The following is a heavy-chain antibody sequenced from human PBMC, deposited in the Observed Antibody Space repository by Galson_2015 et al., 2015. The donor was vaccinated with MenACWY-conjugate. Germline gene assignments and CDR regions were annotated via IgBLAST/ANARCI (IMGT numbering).Heavy chain of an antibody. CDR1: GFRFSGYD. CDR2: IRYDGIHK. CDR3: AKIGGDFRSGYRPQ. V-gene: IGHV3-30*02. J-gene: IGHJ4*02. Sequence: RLSCAASGFRFSGYDMHWVRQSPGEGLEWVALIRYDGIHKNYSESVKGRFTISRDNSKNTLTLQMNSLRVEDTAVYYCAKIGGDFRSGYRPQWGQGTLVTVSS. D-gene: IGHD3-3*01.